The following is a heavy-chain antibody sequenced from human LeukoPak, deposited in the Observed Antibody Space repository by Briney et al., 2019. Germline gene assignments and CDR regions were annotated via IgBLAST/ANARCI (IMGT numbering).Heavy chain of an antibody. Sequence: GASVKVSCKASGYIFTSYYMHWVRQAPRQGLEWLGVVYPSAGTSDPAQRFRARITLSDDTSTSTAYMELRSLKSEDRAIYFCVREYHGGYFDFWGQGTLVTVSS. D-gene: IGHD3-16*01. CDR1: GYIFTSYY. J-gene: IGHJ4*02. CDR3: VREYHGGYFDF. CDR2: VYPSAGTS. V-gene: IGHV1-46*03.